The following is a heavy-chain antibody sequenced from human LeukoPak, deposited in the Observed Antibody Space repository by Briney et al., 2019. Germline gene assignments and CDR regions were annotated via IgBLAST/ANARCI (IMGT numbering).Heavy chain of an antibody. J-gene: IGHJ6*03. CDR1: GGSFSGYY. V-gene: IGHV4-34*01. CDR2: ISHSGST. Sequence: SETLSLTCAVYGGSFSGYYWSWIRQPPGKGLEWIGEISHSGSTNYNPSLKSRVTISVDTSKNQFSLKLSSVTAADTAVYYCARLLYCSSTSCYSHYYYYMDVWGKGTTVTVSS. D-gene: IGHD2-2*01. CDR3: ARLLYCSSTSCYSHYYYYMDV.